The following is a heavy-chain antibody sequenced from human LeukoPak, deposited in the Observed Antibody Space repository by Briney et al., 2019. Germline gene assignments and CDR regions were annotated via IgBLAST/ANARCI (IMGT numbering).Heavy chain of an antibody. Sequence: GRSLRLSCAASGFTFDDYAMHWVRHAPGKGLEWVSGISWNSGSIGYADSVKGRFTISRDNAKNSLYLQMNSLRAEDTALYYCAKDIKVGSSSWSLDYGMDVWGQGTTVTVSS. V-gene: IGHV3-9*01. CDR2: ISWNSGSI. CDR3: AKDIKVGSSSWSLDYGMDV. CDR1: GFTFDDYA. J-gene: IGHJ6*02. D-gene: IGHD6-13*01.